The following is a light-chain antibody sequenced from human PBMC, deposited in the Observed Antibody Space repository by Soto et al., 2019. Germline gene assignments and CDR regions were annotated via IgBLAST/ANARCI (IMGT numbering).Light chain of an antibody. Sequence: QPASVSGSPGQSITISCTGTSSDVGGYNYVSWYQQHPGKAPKLMIYDVSSRPSGVSYRFSGSKSGNTASLTISGLQAEDEADYYCSSYTSSSTRVFGGGTKLTVL. CDR1: SSDVGGYNY. V-gene: IGLV2-14*01. CDR2: DVS. J-gene: IGLJ2*01. CDR3: SSYTSSSTRV.